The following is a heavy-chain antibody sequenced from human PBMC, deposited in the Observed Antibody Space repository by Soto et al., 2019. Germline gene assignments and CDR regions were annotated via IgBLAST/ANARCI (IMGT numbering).Heavy chain of an antibody. V-gene: IGHV1-18*01. CDR3: ARGAHGSGYAVY. D-gene: IGHD3-3*01. Sequence: QVQLVQSGSEVKKPGASVKVSCKTSGYTFTTYGINWVRQAPGQGLEWMGWISGYNGNTNYAQKFQGRVTMITDTSRSTVYMELRSLRSDDTAVYYCARGAHGSGYAVYWGQGTLVTVSS. J-gene: IGHJ4*02. CDR1: GYTFTTYG. CDR2: ISGYNGNT.